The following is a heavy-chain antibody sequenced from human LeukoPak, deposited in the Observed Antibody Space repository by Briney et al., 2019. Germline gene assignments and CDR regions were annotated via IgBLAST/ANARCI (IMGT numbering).Heavy chain of an antibody. D-gene: IGHD6-19*01. CDR2: IIPILGIA. J-gene: IGHJ4*02. CDR3: ARDQVPAVASTGPWSRY. CDR1: GGTFSSYA. Sequence: GASVKVSCKASGGTFSSYAISWVRQAPGQGLEWMGRIIPILGIANYAQKFQGRVTMTTDTSTSTAYMELRSLRSDDTAVYYCARDQVPAVASTGPWSRYWGQGTLVTVSS. V-gene: IGHV1-69*04.